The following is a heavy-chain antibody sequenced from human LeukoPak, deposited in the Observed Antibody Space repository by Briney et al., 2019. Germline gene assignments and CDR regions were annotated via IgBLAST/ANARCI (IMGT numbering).Heavy chain of an antibody. CDR1: GFTVSSNY. CDR2: IYSGGSS. V-gene: IGHV3-66*01. CDR3: ARDLGAALDP. J-gene: IGHJ5*02. D-gene: IGHD3-16*01. Sequence: GGSLRLSCAASGFTVSSNYMSWVRQAPGKGLEWVSVIYSGGSSWYADSVKDRFVISRDNRNTVFLQMTSLRVEDTAVYFCARDLGAALDPWGQGTLVTVSS.